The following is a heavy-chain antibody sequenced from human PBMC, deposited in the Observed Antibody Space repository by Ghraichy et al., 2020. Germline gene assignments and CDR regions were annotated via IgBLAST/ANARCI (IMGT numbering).Heavy chain of an antibody. J-gene: IGHJ4*02. V-gene: IGHV4-39*01. Sequence: SETLSLTCTVSGGSISSSSYYWGWIRQPPGKGLEWIGSIYYSGSTYYNPSLKSRVTISVDTSKNQFSLKLSSVTAADTAVYYCARFKLGIADYYFDYWGQGTLVTVSS. CDR3: ARFKLGIADYYFDY. CDR2: IYYSGST. CDR1: GGSISSSSYY. D-gene: IGHD7-27*01.